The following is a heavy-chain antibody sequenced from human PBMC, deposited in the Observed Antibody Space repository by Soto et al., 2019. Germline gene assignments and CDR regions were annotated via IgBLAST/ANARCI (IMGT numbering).Heavy chain of an antibody. CDR3: ARGGPIPAAISPRAGMVAAMWALDY. V-gene: IGHV4-34*01. Sequence: SETLSLTCAVYGGSFSGYYWSWIRQPPGKGLEWIGEINHSGSTNYNPSLKSRVTISVDTSKNQFSLKLSSVTAADTAVYYCARGGPIPAAISPRAGMVAAMWALDYWGQGTLVTVSS. CDR1: GGSFSGYY. D-gene: IGHD2-2*01. CDR2: INHSGST. J-gene: IGHJ4*02.